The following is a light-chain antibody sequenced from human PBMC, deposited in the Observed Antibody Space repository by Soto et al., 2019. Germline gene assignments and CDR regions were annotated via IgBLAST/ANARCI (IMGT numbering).Light chain of an antibody. J-gene: IGKJ5*01. CDR3: QQRSNWHSLT. Sequence: EVVLTQSPGTLSLSPGERVPPSCMSSQSVGSSYLTGYQQKPGQTPRLLIYGTASRATGIPDRFSGSGSGTDFTPTISRLEHEDFAVYYCQQRSNWHSLTFGQGTRLEI. CDR1: QSVGSSY. V-gene: IGKV3D-20*02. CDR2: GTA.